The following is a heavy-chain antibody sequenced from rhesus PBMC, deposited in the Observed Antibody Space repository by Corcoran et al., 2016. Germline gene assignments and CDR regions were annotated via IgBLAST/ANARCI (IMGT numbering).Heavy chain of an antibody. V-gene: IGHV4S7*01. Sequence: QVQLQESGPGLVKPSETLSLTCAVSGGSISGGYGWSWIRQPPGKGLEWIGHIFDSIGSTYYNPSLNSLVTISKNTSKNQFSLKLSSVTAADTAVYYCAREGTGTAGTFDYWGQGVLVTVSS. CDR2: IFDSIGST. CDR1: GGSISGGYG. D-gene: IGHD5-24*01. J-gene: IGHJ4*01. CDR3: AREGTGTAGTFDY.